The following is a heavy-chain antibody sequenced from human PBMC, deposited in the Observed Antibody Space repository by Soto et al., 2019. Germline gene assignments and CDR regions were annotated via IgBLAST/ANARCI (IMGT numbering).Heavy chain of an antibody. V-gene: IGHV1-2*02. CDR3: ARDRSCSSTSCYVYYYGMDV. D-gene: IGHD2-2*01. Sequence: QVQLVQSGAEVKKPGASVKVSCKASGYTFTGYYMHWVRQAPGQGLEWMGWINPNSGGTNYAQKFQGRVTMTRDTSISTAYMELSRLRSDDTAVYYCARDRSCSSTSCYVYYYGMDVWGQGTTVTVSS. J-gene: IGHJ6*02. CDR1: GYTFTGYY. CDR2: INPNSGGT.